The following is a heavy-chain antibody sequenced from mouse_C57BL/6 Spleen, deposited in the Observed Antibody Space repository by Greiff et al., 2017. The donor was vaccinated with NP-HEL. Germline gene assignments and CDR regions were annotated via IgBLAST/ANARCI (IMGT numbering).Heavy chain of an antibody. J-gene: IGHJ2*01. CDR1: GFTFSSYG. CDR3: ARHEHYFDY. CDR2: ISSGGSYT. V-gene: IGHV5-6*01. Sequence: EVKVVESGGDLVKPGGSLKLSCAASGFTFSSYGMSWVRQTPDKRLEWVATISSGGSYTYYPDSVKGRFTISRDNAKNTLYLQMSSLKSEDTAMYYCARHEHYFDYWGQGTTLTVSS.